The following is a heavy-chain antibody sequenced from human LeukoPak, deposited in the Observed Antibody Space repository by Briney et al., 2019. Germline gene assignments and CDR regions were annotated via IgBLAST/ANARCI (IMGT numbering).Heavy chain of an antibody. CDR2: INPSDGST. Sequence: ASVKVSCKASGYTFTSYYMHWVRQAPGQGLEWMGIINPSDGSTSYAQKFQGRVTMTRDTSTSTVYMELSSLRSEDTAVYYCATLGRSFYGSGSYEGDWGQGTLVTVSS. D-gene: IGHD3-10*01. CDR1: GYTFTSYY. J-gene: IGHJ4*02. CDR3: ATLGRSFYGSGSYEGD. V-gene: IGHV1-46*01.